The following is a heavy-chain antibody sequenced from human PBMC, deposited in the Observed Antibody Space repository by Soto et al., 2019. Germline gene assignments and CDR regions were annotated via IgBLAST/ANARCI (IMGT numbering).Heavy chain of an antibody. CDR1: GGSISSGGYY. CDR3: ARGGRRSPVMDV. Sequence: QVQLQESGPGLVKPSQTLSLTCTVSGGSISSGGYYWSWIRQHPGKGLEWIGYIYYSGSTYYNPYLKCRVTISVDTSKNQFSLKLISVTAADTAVYYCARGGRRSPVMDVWGQGTTVTVSS. V-gene: IGHV4-31*03. J-gene: IGHJ6*02. CDR2: IYYSGST.